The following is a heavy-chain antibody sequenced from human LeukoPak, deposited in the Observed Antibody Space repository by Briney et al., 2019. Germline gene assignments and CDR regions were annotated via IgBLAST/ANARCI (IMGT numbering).Heavy chain of an antibody. J-gene: IGHJ5*02. CDR3: ARDGYSGYDLYNWFDP. V-gene: IGHV3-30*04. CDR1: GFTFSSYA. Sequence: PGGSLRLSCAASGFTFSSYAMHWVRQAPGKGLEWVAVISYDGSNKYYADSVKGRFTISRDNSKNTLYLQMNSLRAEDTAVYYCARDGYSGYDLYNWFDPWGQGTLVTVSS. CDR2: ISYDGSNK. D-gene: IGHD5-12*01.